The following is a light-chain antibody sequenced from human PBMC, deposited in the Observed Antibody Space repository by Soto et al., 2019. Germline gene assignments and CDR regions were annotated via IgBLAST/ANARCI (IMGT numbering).Light chain of an antibody. Sequence: EIVLTQSPATLSLSPGERATLSCRASQSVSSYLAWYQQKPGQTPRLLIYDASNRATGIPARFSGSGSGTDFTLTISSLAPEDSAVYYCQQPSSWPRTFGQGTKLEIK. J-gene: IGKJ2*01. V-gene: IGKV3-11*01. CDR3: QQPSSWPRT. CDR1: QSVSSY. CDR2: DAS.